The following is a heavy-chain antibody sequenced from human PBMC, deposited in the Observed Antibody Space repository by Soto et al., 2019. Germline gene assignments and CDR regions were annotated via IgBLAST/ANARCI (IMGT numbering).Heavy chain of an antibody. CDR2: ISYDGSNK. D-gene: IGHD1-26*01. CDR1: GFTFSSYA. Sequence: QVQLVESGGGVVQPGRSLRLSCAASGFTFSSYAMHWVRQAPGKGLEWVAVISYDGSNKYYADSVKGRFTISRDNSKNTLYLQMNSRRAEDTAVYYCARDGRVGFDYWGQGTLVTVSS. J-gene: IGHJ4*02. V-gene: IGHV3-30-3*01. CDR3: ARDGRVGFDY.